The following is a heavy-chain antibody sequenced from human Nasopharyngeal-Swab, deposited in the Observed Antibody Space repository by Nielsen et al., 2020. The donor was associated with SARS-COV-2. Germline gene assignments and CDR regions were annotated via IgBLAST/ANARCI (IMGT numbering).Heavy chain of an antibody. D-gene: IGHD6-19*01. CDR3: ARGSGSYYYAMDV. V-gene: IGHV4-59*01. CDR2: IYYSGST. CDR1: GGSISGYY. J-gene: IGHJ6*02. Sequence: SETLSLICTVSGGSISGYYWSWIRQPPGKGLEWIGYIYYSGSTNYNPSLKSRVTISVDTSKTQFSLNLNSVTAADTAVYYCARGSGSYYYAMDVWGQGTTVTVSS.